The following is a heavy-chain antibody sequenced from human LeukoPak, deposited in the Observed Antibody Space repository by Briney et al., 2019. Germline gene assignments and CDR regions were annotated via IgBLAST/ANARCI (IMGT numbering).Heavy chain of an antibody. Sequence: GGSLRLSCAASGFTFSSYGMHWVRQAPGKGLEWVAVIWYDGSNKYYADSVKGRFTISRDNSKNTLYLQMNSLRAEDTAVYYCAKDIPDEWFDPWGQGTLVTVSS. CDR3: AKDIPDEWFDP. CDR1: GFTFSSYG. J-gene: IGHJ5*02. V-gene: IGHV3-30*02. CDR2: IWYDGSNK.